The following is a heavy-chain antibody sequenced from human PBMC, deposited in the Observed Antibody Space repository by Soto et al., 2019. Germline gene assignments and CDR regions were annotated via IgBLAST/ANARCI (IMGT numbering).Heavy chain of an antibody. Sequence: ASVKVSCKASGYTFTSYYMHWVRQAPGQGLEWMGIINPSGGSTSYAQKFQGRVTMTRDTSTSTVYMELSSLRSEDTAVYYCAREEKTYYDFWKLRGLNWFDPWGQGTLVTVSS. V-gene: IGHV1-46*01. J-gene: IGHJ5*02. CDR3: AREEKTYYDFWKLRGLNWFDP. D-gene: IGHD3-3*01. CDR2: INPSGGST. CDR1: GYTFTSYY.